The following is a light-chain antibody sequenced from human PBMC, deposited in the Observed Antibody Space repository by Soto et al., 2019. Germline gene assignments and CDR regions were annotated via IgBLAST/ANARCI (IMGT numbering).Light chain of an antibody. V-gene: IGKV3-20*01. CDR2: GAS. CDR3: QQYNSYPLT. Sequence: EIVLTQSPGTLSLSPGERATLSCSASQSISSTYLAWYQQKPGQAPRLLIYGASNRAPGIPDRFSGSGSGTDFTLTISSLQPEDFATYYCQQYNSYPLTFGGGTKVDI. CDR1: QSISSTY. J-gene: IGKJ4*01.